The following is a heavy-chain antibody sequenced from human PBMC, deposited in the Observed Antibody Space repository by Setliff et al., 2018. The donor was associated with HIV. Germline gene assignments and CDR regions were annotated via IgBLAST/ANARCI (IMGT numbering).Heavy chain of an antibody. J-gene: IGHJ4*02. V-gene: IGHV4-39*01. Sequence: PSETLSLTCTVSGGSISSSSSYWGWIRQSPGKGLEWIGSIYYSGSTYYNPSLKSRVTISVDTSKDQFSLRLSSVTAADTAVYYCARSPAAEGYWGQGTLVTVSS. CDR3: ARSPAAEGY. CDR2: IYYSGST. D-gene: IGHD6-13*01. CDR1: GGSISSSSSY.